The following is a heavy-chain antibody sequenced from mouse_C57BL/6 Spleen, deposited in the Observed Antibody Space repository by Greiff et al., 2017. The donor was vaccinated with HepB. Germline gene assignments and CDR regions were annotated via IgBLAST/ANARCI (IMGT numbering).Heavy chain of an antibody. Sequence: QVQLQQSGPELVKPGASVKISCKASGYAFSSSWMNWVKQRPGKGLEWIGRIYPGDGDTNYNGKFKGKATLTADKSSSTAYMQLSGLTPEDSPVYFCQEGDKNSPYYFTYGAKAPLSQSPQ. CDR2: IYPGDGDT. V-gene: IGHV1-82*01. J-gene: IGHJ2*01. CDR1: GYAFSSSW. D-gene: IGHD3-3*01. CDR3: QEGDKNSPYYFTY.